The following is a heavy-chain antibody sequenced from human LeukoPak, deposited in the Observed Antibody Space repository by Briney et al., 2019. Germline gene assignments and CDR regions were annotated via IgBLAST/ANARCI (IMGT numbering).Heavy chain of an antibody. CDR1: GYTFTTYD. V-gene: IGHV1-8*01. CDR2: MNPNTGNA. D-gene: IGHD2/OR15-2a*01. Sequence: ASVKVSCKASGYTFTTYDVNWVRQAPGQGLEWMGWMNPNTGNAGYAPKFQGRITMTRNTFIATAYTELSSLRSEDTAVYYCARGLSLDKSHVDYWGQGTLVTVSS. J-gene: IGHJ4*02. CDR3: ARGLSLDKSHVDY.